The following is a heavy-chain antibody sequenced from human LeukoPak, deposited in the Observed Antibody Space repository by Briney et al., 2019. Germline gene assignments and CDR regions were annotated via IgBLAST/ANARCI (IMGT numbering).Heavy chain of an antibody. J-gene: IGHJ4*02. CDR3: ARDNVPGFFDY. V-gene: IGHV4-30-4*07. CDR2: IYYSGTT. D-gene: IGHD2-8*01. Sequence: SETLSLTCAVSGGSIRSGDYLWSWIRQPPGTGPEWIGYIYYSGTTYSNPSLKSRVTISVDTSKNQFSLILRSLTAADTAFYYCARDNVPGFFDYWGQGALVTVSS. CDR1: GGSIRSGDYL.